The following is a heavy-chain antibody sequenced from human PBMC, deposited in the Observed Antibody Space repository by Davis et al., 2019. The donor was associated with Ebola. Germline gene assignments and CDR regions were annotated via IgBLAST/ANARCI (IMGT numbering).Heavy chain of an antibody. Sequence: SETLSLTCAVYGGSFSDYYWTWIRQPPGKGLEWIGEINHTGSTNSNPSLKSRLIISRDTSKNQFSLQLNSVTAADTAVYYCTRGFGGQQTYDFWGQGPLVTVSS. CDR3: TRGFGGQQTYDF. D-gene: IGHD6-13*01. CDR1: GGSFSDYY. CDR2: INHTGST. V-gene: IGHV4-34*01. J-gene: IGHJ4*02.